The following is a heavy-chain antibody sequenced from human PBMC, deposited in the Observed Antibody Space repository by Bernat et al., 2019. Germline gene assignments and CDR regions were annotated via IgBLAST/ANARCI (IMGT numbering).Heavy chain of an antibody. V-gene: IGHV1-18*01. J-gene: IGHJ4*02. CDR2: ISAYNGNR. CDR3: ARGGGVTPFDY. CDR1: GYTFTNYA. Sequence: QVQLVQSGAEVKKPGASVKVSCKASGYTFTNYAVTWVRQAPGQGLEWMGWISAYNGNRNYAQNFQGRVTMTTDTSTTTAYMELGSLRSDDTALYYCARGGGVTPFDYWGQGALVTVSS. D-gene: IGHD3-16*01.